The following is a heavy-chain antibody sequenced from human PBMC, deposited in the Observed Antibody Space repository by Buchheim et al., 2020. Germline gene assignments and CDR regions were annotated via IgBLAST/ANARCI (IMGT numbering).Heavy chain of an antibody. CDR1: GFAFSNYW. J-gene: IGHJ4*02. Sequence: VQMVESGGGLVQSGGSLRLSCTASGFAFSNYWMSWVRQAPGKGLEWVANIKQDGGEKNYVDSVKGRFTISRDNAKNSLYLQINSPRVEDTAMYYCTRSFDYWGQGTL. CDR3: TRSFDY. V-gene: IGHV3-7*01. CDR2: IKQDGGEK.